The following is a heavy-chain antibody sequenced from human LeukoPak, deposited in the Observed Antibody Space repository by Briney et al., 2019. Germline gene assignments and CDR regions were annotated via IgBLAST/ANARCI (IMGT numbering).Heavy chain of an antibody. V-gene: IGHV1-69*13. CDR3: ARARPGYNYGLGGDY. Sequence: AASVKVSCKASGGTFSSYAISWVRQAPGQGLEWMGGIIPIFGTANYTQKFQGRVTITADESTSTAYMELSSLRSEDTAVYYCARARPGYNYGLGGDYWGQGTLVTVSS. CDR1: GGTFSSYA. CDR2: IIPIFGTA. D-gene: IGHD5-24*01. J-gene: IGHJ4*02.